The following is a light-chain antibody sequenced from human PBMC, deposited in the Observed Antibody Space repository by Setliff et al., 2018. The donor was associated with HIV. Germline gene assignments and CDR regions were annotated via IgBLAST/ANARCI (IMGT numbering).Light chain of an antibody. Sequence: QSALAQPASVSGSPGHSITISCTGTSSDIGGYNYVSWYQQHPGKAPKLMIYDVNNRPSGVSTRFSGSKSGNTASLTISGLQAEDEADYYCCSYASTSTLVFGGGTKVTVL. J-gene: IGLJ3*02. CDR2: DVN. CDR1: SSDIGGYNY. V-gene: IGLV2-14*03. CDR3: CSYASTSTLV.